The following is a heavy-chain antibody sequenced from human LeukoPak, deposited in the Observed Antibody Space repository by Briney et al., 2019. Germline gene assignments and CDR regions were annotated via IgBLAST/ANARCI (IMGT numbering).Heavy chain of an antibody. D-gene: IGHD3-16*02. CDR1: GYTFTGYY. CDR2: LNPSSGAT. V-gene: IGHV1-2*02. J-gene: IGHJ4*02. Sequence: ASVKVSCKASGYTFTGYYLQWVRQAPGLGLEWMGWLNPSSGATEYSQKFQGRVTITRDTSISTVYVELRSLRSDDTAVYYCARGGYYDYVWGSYRYDYWGQGTLVTVSS. CDR3: ARGGYYDYVWGSYRYDY.